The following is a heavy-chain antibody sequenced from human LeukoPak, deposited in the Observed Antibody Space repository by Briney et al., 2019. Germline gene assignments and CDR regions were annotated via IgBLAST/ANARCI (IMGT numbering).Heavy chain of an antibody. CDR1: GFTFSSPA. J-gene: IGHJ6*03. CDR2: ITPSGDGT. CDR3: AKDASMIVVVPAAGIYYMDV. V-gene: IGHV3-23*01. D-gene: IGHD2-2*01. Sequence: GGSLRLSCAASGFTFSSPAMSWVRQTPGKGLEWVSSITPSGDGTYYADSVKGRFTISRDNSKNTLYLQMNSLRAEDTAVYYCAKDASMIVVVPAAGIYYMDVWGKGTTVTVSS.